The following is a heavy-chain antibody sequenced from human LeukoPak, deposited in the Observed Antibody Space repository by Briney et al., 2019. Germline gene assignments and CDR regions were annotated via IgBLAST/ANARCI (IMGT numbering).Heavy chain of an antibody. D-gene: IGHD3-9*01. CDR1: GFTFSSYE. CDR2: ISSGDSTI. V-gene: IGHV3-48*03. J-gene: IGHJ6*03. Sequence: PGGSLRLSCAASGFTFSSYEMHWVRQAPGKGLEWVSYISSGDSTIYYADSVKGRFTISRDNAKNSLYLQMDSLRAEDTAVYYCARDLNDILTGYSYYMDVWGKGTTVTVSS. CDR3: ARDLNDILTGYSYYMDV.